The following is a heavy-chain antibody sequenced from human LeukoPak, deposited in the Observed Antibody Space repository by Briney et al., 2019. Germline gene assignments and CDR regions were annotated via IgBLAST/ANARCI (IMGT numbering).Heavy chain of an antibody. CDR2: IIPIFGTA. CDR3: ARGPTYYDILTGLPNYYYYGMDV. CDR1: GGTFSSYA. J-gene: IGHJ6*04. Sequence: ASVKVSCKASGGTFSSYAISWVRQAPGQGLEWMGGIIPIFGTANYAQKFQGRVTITADESTSTAYMELSSLRSEDTAVYHCARGPTYYDILTGLPNYYYYGMDVWGKGTTVTVSS. V-gene: IGHV1-69*13. D-gene: IGHD3-9*01.